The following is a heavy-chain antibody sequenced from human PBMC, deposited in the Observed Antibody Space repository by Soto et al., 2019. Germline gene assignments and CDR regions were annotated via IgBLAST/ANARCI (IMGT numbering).Heavy chain of an antibody. CDR3: ARGPRKSQWGITMTVVVIKSAFDI. J-gene: IGHJ3*02. CDR2: IYYSGST. CDR1: GGSISSGGYY. Sequence: PSETLSLTCTVSGGSISSGGYYWSWIRQHPGKGLEWIGYIYYSGSTYYNPSLKSRVTISVDTSKNQFSLKLSSVTAADTAVYYCARGPRKSQWGITMTVVVIKSAFDIWGQGTMVTVSS. D-gene: IGHD3-22*01. V-gene: IGHV4-31*03.